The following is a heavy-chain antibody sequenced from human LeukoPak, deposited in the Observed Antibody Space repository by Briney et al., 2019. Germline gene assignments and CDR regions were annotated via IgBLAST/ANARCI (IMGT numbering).Heavy chain of an antibody. CDR3: ARAPTIFGGFHYSYYGMDV. Sequence: ASVKVSCKASGGTFSSYAISWVRQAPGQGLEWMGGIIPIFGTANYAQKFQGRVTITADESTSTAYMELSSLRSEDTAVYYCARAPTIFGGFHYSYYGMDVWGQGTTVTVSS. V-gene: IGHV1-69*13. J-gene: IGHJ6*02. CDR1: GGTFSSYA. CDR2: IIPIFGTA. D-gene: IGHD3-3*01.